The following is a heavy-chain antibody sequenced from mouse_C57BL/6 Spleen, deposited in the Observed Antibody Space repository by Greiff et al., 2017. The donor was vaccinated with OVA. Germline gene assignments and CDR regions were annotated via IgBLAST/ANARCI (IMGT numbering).Heavy chain of an antibody. CDR3: ARNSPVVATRGLFDY. D-gene: IGHD1-1*01. CDR2: IWTGGGT. CDR1: GFSLTSYA. V-gene: IGHV2-9-1*01. J-gene: IGHJ2*01. Sequence: VKLVESGPGLVAPSQSLSITCTVSGFSLTSYAISWVRQPPGKGLEWLGVIWTGGGTNYNSALKSRLSISKDNSKSQVFLKMNSLQTDDTARYYCARNSPVVATRGLFDYWGQGTTLTVSS.